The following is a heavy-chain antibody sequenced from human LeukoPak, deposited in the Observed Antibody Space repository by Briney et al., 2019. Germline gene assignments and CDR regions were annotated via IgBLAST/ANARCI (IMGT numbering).Heavy chain of an antibody. V-gene: IGHV4-59*01. CDR3: ASRPADTTWYGVFDY. J-gene: IGHJ4*02. CDR1: GGSISSDF. CDR2: IFNTGNT. Sequence: SETLSLTCTVSGGSISSDFWSWIRQPPGKRLEWIGYIFNTGNTNYNPSLASRVTMSVDTSRAQFSLRLSPVTAADTAIYYCASRPADTTWYGVFDYWSQGTLVTVSS. D-gene: IGHD3-10*01.